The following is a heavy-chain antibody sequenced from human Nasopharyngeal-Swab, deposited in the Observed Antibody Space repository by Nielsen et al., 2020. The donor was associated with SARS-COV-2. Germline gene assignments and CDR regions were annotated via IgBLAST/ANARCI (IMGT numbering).Heavy chain of an antibody. J-gene: IGHJ6*02. D-gene: IGHD6-6*01. CDR3: ARLYSSSSYYYYGMDV. CDR2: ISSSRSYT. CDR1: GFTFSDYY. Sequence: GGSRRLYCAASGFTFSDYYRSWIRQAPGKGLEWVSYISSSRSYTNYADAVKGRFTISRDNAKNSLYLQMNSLRAEDTAVYYCARLYSSSSYYYYGMDVWGQGTTVTVSS. V-gene: IGHV3-11*06.